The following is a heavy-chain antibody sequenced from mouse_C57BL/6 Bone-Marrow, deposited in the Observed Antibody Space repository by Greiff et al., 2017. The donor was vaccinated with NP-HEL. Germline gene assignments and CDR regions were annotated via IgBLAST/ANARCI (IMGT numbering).Heavy chain of an antibody. CDR2: ISDGGSYT. J-gene: IGHJ3*01. CDR3: ARESNGVWFAY. D-gene: IGHD2-5*01. V-gene: IGHV5-4*01. CDR1: GFTFSSYA. Sequence: EVKLVESGGGLVKPGGSLKLSCAASGFTFSSYAMSWVRQTPEKRLEWVATISDGGSYTYYPDNVKGRFTISRDNANNNLYLQMSRLKSENTAMYYCARESNGVWFAYWGQGTLVPVSA.